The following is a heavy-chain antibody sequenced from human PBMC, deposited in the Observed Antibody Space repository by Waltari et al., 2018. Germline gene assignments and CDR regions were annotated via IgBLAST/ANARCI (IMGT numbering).Heavy chain of an antibody. D-gene: IGHD3-22*01. J-gene: IGHJ4*02. Sequence: EVQLVESGGGLIQPGGSLRLSCAASGFTVSSNYMSWVRQAPGKGLEWVSVIYSGGSKYSADSVKGRFTISRDNSKNTLYLQMNSLRAEDTAVYYCARGSSSGYYYRGDYWGQGTLVTVSS. CDR2: IYSGGSK. CDR3: ARGSSSGYYYRGDY. V-gene: IGHV3-53*01. CDR1: GFTVSSNY.